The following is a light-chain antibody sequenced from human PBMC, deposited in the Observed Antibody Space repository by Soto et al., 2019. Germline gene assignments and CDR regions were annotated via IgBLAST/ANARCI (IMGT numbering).Light chain of an antibody. J-gene: IGKJ1*01. Sequence: EIVLTQSPDTLSVSPGERATLSCRASQSVGSNLAWYQQKPGQAPRLLVYGASTRATGCPDRFSGSGSGTDFTLTINRLEPEDFAVYYCQQYAGSPETFGQGTKVDIK. CDR3: QQYAGSPET. CDR2: GAS. V-gene: IGKV3-20*01. CDR1: QSVGSN.